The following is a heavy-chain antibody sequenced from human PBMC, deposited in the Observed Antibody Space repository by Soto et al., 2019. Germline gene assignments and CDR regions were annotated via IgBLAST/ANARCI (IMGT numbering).Heavy chain of an antibody. J-gene: IGHJ4*02. CDR1: GFTFSSYA. D-gene: IGHD3-22*01. CDR2: ISYDGSNK. CDR3: ARDLGRDYDSSGSSDY. Sequence: PGGSLRLSCAASGFTFSSYAMHWVRQTPGKGLEWVAVISYDGSNKYYADSVKGRFTISRDNSKNTLYLQMNSLRAEDTAVYYCARDLGRDYDSSGSSDYWGQGTLVTVSS. V-gene: IGHV3-30-3*01.